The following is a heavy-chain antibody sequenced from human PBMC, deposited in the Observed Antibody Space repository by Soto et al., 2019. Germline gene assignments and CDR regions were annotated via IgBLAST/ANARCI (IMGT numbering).Heavy chain of an antibody. CDR3: ARDAYSSSWAAPHGYGMDV. V-gene: IGHV1-69*08. Sequence: QVQLVQSGAEVKKPGSSVKVSCKASGGTFSSYTISWVRQAPGQGLEWMGRIIPILGIANYAQKFQGRVTITADKSTSTAYMELSSLRSEDTAVYYCARDAYSSSWAAPHGYGMDVWGQGTTVTVSS. CDR2: IIPILGIA. CDR1: GGTFSSYT. D-gene: IGHD6-13*01. J-gene: IGHJ6*02.